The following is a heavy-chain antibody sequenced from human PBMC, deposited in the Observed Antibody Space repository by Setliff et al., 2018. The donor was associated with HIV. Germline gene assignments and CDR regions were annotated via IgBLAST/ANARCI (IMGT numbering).Heavy chain of an antibody. J-gene: IGHJ5*02. D-gene: IGHD3-10*01. CDR2: VDPEDGET. CDR1: GYSFTTYF. V-gene: IGHV1-69-2*01. Sequence: ASVKVSCKASGYSFTTYFMHWVRQAPGKGLEWMGRVDPEDGETIYAERFRGRISLTVDKSTGTAYMELNRLTSADTAIYYCARGGYYTSGTWFDPWGQGTLVTVSS. CDR3: ARGGYYTSGTWFDP.